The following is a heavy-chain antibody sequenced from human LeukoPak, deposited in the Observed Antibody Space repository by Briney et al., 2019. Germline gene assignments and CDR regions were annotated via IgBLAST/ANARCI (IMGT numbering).Heavy chain of an antibody. CDR2: IYTSGST. CDR3: ARVLGYYYYMDV. J-gene: IGHJ6*03. CDR1: GGSISTGSYY. V-gene: IGHV4-61*09. Sequence: TLSLTCTVSGGSISTGSYYWSWIRQPAGKGLEWIGHIYTSGSTYYNPSLKSRVTISVDTSKNQFSLKLSSVTAADTAVYYCARVLGYYYYMDVWGKGTTVTVSS.